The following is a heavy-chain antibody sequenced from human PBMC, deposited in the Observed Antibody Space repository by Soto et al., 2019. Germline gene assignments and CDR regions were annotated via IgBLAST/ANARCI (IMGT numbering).Heavy chain of an antibody. D-gene: IGHD6-13*01. CDR2: TTRTGATF. CDR3: ATDRNSWSFDS. CDR1: GFTFSDYF. V-gene: IGHV3-11*01. Sequence: PWGSLRLACAASGFTFSDYFMNWICQAPGKGLEWVSYTTRTGATFDYADSVKGRFTISRDNAKNSLYLQMNSLRADDTAVYYCATDRNSWSFDSWGPGTLVTVSS. J-gene: IGHJ4*02.